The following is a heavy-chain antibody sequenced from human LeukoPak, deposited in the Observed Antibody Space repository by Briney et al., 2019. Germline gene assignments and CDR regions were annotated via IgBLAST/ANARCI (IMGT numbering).Heavy chain of an antibody. CDR1: GGSISTSNYY. CDR2: IYYSGST. D-gene: IGHD2/OR15-2a*01. Sequence: TSETLSLTCTVSGGSISTSNYYWGWIRQPPGKGLEWIGSIYYSGSTYYNPSLKSRVTISVDTSKNQFSLKLSSVTAADTAVYYCARTRSPHFLFDYWGQGTLVTVSS. V-gene: IGHV4-39*01. J-gene: IGHJ4*02. CDR3: ARTRSPHFLFDY.